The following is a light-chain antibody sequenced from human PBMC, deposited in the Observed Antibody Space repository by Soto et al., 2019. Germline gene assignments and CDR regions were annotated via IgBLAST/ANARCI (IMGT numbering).Light chain of an antibody. Sequence: QSALTQPASVSGSPGQSITVSCTGSSSDIGTYNYVSWYQQHPGKAPKLMIYEVTNRPSGVSNRFSGSKSGNTASLTISGLQAEDEADYYCSSYTTYSPWVFGGGTKLTVL. CDR2: EVT. V-gene: IGLV2-14*01. J-gene: IGLJ3*02. CDR1: SSDIGTYNY. CDR3: SSYTTYSPWV.